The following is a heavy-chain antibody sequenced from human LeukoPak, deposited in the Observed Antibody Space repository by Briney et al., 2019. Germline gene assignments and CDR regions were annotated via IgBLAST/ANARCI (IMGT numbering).Heavy chain of an antibody. CDR1: GFTFSSYG. D-gene: IGHD6-13*01. Sequence: PGGSLRLSCAASGFTFSSYGMHWVRQAPGKGLEWVAVISYDGSNKYYADSVKGRFTISRDNSKNTLYLQMNSLRAEDTAVYYCAKSNQGIAAAGTFDYWGQGTLVTVSS. V-gene: IGHV3-30*18. J-gene: IGHJ4*02. CDR2: ISYDGSNK. CDR3: AKSNQGIAAAGTFDY.